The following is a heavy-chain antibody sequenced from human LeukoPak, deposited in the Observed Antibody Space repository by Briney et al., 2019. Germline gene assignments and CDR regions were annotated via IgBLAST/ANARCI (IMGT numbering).Heavy chain of an antibody. CDR1: GFTFSDYY. CDR2: LSGSSSYT. CDR3: ARADRSLGIDY. Sequence: PGGSLRPSCAASGFTFSDYYMNWIREAPGKGLEWVSYLSGSSSYTNYADSVRGRFTISRDNAKNSLYLQMNSLRAEDTAVYYCARADRSLGIDYWGQGTLVTVSS. V-gene: IGHV3-11*05. J-gene: IGHJ4*02. D-gene: IGHD6-19*01.